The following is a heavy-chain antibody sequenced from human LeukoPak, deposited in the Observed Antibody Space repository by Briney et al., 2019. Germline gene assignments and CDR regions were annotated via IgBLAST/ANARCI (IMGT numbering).Heavy chain of an antibody. J-gene: IGHJ4*02. V-gene: IGHV1-69*04. CDR2: IIPILGIA. CDR3: ARSGIAAAVALDY. CDR1: GGTFSSYA. Sequence: GSSVKVSCKASGGTFSSYAISWVRQAPGQGLEWMGRIIPILGIANYAQKFQGRVTITADKSTSTAYMELSSLRSEDTAVYYCARSGIAAAVALDYWGQGTLVTVSS. D-gene: IGHD6-13*01.